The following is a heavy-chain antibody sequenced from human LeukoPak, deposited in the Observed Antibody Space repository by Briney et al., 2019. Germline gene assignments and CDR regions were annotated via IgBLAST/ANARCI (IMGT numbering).Heavy chain of an antibody. V-gene: IGHV3-43*02. D-gene: IGHD5/OR15-5a*01. Sequence: GGSLRLSCAASGFTFHNYAIHWVRQAPGKGLEWVSLTSGDGITTYFADSVKGRFTISRDNSKSSLFLQMNSLRTEDTALYYCARDHVYGGADYWGQGALVTVSS. CDR3: ARDHVYGGADY. CDR2: TSGDGITT. CDR1: GFTFHNYA. J-gene: IGHJ4*02.